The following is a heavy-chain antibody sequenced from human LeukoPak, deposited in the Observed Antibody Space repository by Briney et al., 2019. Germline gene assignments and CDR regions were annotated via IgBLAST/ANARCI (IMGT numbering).Heavy chain of an antibody. J-gene: IGHJ4*02. D-gene: IGHD5-18*01. V-gene: IGHV4-39*01. CDR2: IYYGGYT. CDR3: ASARGYSYGHRYFDY. Sequence: PSETLSLTCTVSGGSISSNNYYWGWIRQPPGKGLEWIGSIYYGGYTYYNPSLKSRVTISVDTSKNQFSLKLSSVTAADTAVYYCASARGYSYGHRYFDYWGQGTLVTVSS. CDR1: GGSISSNNYY.